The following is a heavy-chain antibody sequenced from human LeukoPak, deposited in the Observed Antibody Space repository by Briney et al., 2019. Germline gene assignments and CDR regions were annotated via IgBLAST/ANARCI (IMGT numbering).Heavy chain of an antibody. J-gene: IGHJ5*02. V-gene: IGHV4-59*01. Sequence: SETLSLTCTVSGGSISSYYWSWIRQSPGKGLECIGYIHYTGSTNYNPSLKSRVTISVGTSKNQFSLKLKSVTAADTAVYYCARGGYYGSGNDFRFDPWGQGTLVTVSS. D-gene: IGHD3-10*01. CDR1: GGSISSYY. CDR2: IHYTGST. CDR3: ARGGYYGSGNDFRFDP.